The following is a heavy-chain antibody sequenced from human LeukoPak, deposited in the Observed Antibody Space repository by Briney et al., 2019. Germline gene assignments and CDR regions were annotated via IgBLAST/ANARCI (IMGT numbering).Heavy chain of an antibody. Sequence: SGGSLRLSCAASGFTFSSYAMHWVRQAPGKGLEWVAVISYDGSNKYYADSVKGRFTISRDNAKNSLYLQMNSLRAEDTAVYYCARGYTVVTGWGQGTLVTVSS. V-gene: IGHV3-30-3*01. CDR2: ISYDGSNK. J-gene: IGHJ4*02. CDR3: ARGYTVVTG. D-gene: IGHD4-23*01. CDR1: GFTFSSYA.